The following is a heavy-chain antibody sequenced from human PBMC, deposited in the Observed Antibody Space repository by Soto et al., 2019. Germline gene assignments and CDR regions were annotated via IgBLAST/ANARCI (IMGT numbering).Heavy chain of an antibody. CDR2: IIPMFGTT. CDR1: GGTFTNYT. Sequence: QVQLVQSGAEVKKPGSSVKVSCKASGGTFTNYTISWVRQAPGQGLDWMGGIIPMFGTTNHAQKFQGRVTINANMSTTTVHTELSSLKYGETAVFYCEISISLRYFDWPVEYWGQGTLVTACS. CDR3: EISISLRYFDWPVEY. J-gene: IGHJ4*02. D-gene: IGHD3-9*01. V-gene: IGHV1-69*06.